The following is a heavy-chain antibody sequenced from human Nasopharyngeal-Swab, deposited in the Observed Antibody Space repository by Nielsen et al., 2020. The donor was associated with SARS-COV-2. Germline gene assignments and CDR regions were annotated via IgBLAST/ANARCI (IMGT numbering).Heavy chain of an antibody. CDR1: GGSISNSY. CDR2: VYYSGST. Sequence: SETLSLTCTVSGGSISNSYWSWIRQPPGKGLEWIGYVYYSGSTNYNPSLKGRVTISVDTSKNKFSLKLSSVTAADTAVYYCARAGVVVVAATHWFDPWGQGTLVTVSS. CDR3: ARAGVVVVAATHWFDP. J-gene: IGHJ5*02. D-gene: IGHD2-15*01. V-gene: IGHV4-59*12.